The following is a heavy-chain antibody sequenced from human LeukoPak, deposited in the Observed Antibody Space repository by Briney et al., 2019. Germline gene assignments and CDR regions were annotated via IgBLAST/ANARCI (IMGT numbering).Heavy chain of an antibody. CDR3: ARQGAALNV. CDR2: IYTSGST. Sequence: SETLSLTCTVSGGSISSYYWSWIRQPPGKGLEWIGYIYTSGSTNYNPSLKSRVTISVDTSKNQFSLKLSSVTAADTAVYYCARQGAALNVWGQGTLVTVSS. J-gene: IGHJ4*02. D-gene: IGHD6-13*01. V-gene: IGHV4-4*09. CDR1: GGSISSYY.